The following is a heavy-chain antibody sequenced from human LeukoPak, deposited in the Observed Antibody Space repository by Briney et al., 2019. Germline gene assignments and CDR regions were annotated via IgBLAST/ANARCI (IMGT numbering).Heavy chain of an antibody. CDR1: GFTFSSYS. CDR2: ISSSSYV. Sequence: GGSLRLSCAASGFTFSSYSMNWVRQAPGKGLEWVSSISSSSYVYYADSVKGRFTISRDNAKNSLYLQMNSLRAEDTAVYYCARDYYGSGSYYLYYGMDVWGQGTTVTVSS. V-gene: IGHV3-21*01. D-gene: IGHD3-10*01. J-gene: IGHJ6*02. CDR3: ARDYYGSGSYYLYYGMDV.